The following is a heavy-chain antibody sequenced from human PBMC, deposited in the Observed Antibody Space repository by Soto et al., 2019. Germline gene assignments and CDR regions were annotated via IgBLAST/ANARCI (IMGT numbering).Heavy chain of an antibody. D-gene: IGHD4-4*01. Sequence: PGGSLRLSCAASGFTVSINYMSWVRQAPGKGLEWVSVIYSGGSTYYADSVKGRFTISRDNSKNTLYLQMNSLRAEDTAVYYCARVRSNNHYYYYGMDVWGQGTTVTVSS. CDR1: GFTVSINY. CDR2: IYSGGST. J-gene: IGHJ6*02. CDR3: ARVRSNNHYYYYGMDV. V-gene: IGHV3-66*01.